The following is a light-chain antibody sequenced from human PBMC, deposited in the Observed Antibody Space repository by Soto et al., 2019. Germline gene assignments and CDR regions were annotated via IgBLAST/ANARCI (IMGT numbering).Light chain of an antibody. V-gene: IGKV3-15*01. J-gene: IGKJ5*01. CDR3: QQYNNWPLT. Sequence: EIVMTQSPATLSVSQGERATLSCRASQSVSSNLAWYQQKPGQAPRLLIYGASSRATGIPVRFSGSGSGTEFTLTISSLQSEDFAVYYCQQYNNWPLTFGQGTRLEI. CDR1: QSVSSN. CDR2: GAS.